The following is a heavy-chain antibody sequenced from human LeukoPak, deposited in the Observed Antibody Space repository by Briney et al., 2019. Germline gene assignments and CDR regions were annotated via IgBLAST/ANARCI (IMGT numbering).Heavy chain of an antibody. Sequence: ASVKVSCKASGYTFTVYYMHWVRQAPGQGLEWMGWINPNSGGTNYAQKFQGRVTMTRDTSISTAYMELSRLRSDDTAVYYCAREGVVPAAGDWFDPWGQGTLVTVSS. J-gene: IGHJ5*02. D-gene: IGHD2-2*01. CDR2: INPNSGGT. V-gene: IGHV1-2*02. CDR3: AREGVVPAAGDWFDP. CDR1: GYTFTVYY.